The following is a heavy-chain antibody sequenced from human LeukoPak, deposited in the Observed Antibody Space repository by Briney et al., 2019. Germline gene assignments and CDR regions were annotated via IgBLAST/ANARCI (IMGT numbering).Heavy chain of an antibody. CDR1: GYSFTSYW. J-gene: IGHJ5*02. D-gene: IGHD6-19*01. V-gene: IGHV5-51*01. Sequence: GESLKISCKGSGYSFTSYWIGWVRQMPGKGLEWMGIIYPGDSDTRYSPSFQGQVTISADKSISTAYLQWSSLKVSDTAMYYCARLRGGSSGWYWFDPWGQGTLVTVSS. CDR2: IYPGDSDT. CDR3: ARLRGGSSGWYWFDP.